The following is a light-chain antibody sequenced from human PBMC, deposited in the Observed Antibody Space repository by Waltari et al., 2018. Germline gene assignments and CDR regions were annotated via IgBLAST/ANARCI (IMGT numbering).Light chain of an antibody. J-gene: IGLJ3*02. CDR3: ALYMGSGIWV. CDR1: SGSLSNTSY. V-gene: IGLV8-61*01. CDR2: KAN. Sequence: QTVANQEPSLSVSPGGTLTLTRALCSGSLSNTSYATWYQQTPGQAPRTLVYKANARSSGVPDRFSGSILGNTAALTITGAQADDESDYYCALYMGSGIWVFGGGTRLTVL.